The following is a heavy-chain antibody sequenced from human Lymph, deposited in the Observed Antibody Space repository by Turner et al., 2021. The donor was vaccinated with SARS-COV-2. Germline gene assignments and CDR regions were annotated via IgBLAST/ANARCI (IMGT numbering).Heavy chain of an antibody. V-gene: IGHV1-69*10. CDR2: IIPSLRIA. CDR1: GGTFSSYA. Sequence: QVQLVQSGAEVKKPGSSVKVSCKASGGTFSSYAISWVRQAPGQGLEWMRGIIPSLRIATYAQKFEGGDTITADKSTSTADMELSSRRSEDTAVFYCARVVGGFGELGYYYYYGMDVWGQGTTVTVSS. J-gene: IGHJ6*02. CDR3: ARVVGGFGELGYYYYYGMDV. D-gene: IGHD3-10*01.